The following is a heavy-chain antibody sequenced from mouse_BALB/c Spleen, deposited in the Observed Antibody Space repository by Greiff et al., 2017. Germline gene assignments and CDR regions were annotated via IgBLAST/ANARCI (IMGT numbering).Heavy chain of an antibody. Sequence: VKLVESGPGLVQPSQSLSITCTVSGFSLTSYGVHWVRQSPGKGLEWLGVIWSGGSTDYNAAFISRLSISKDNSKSQVFFKMNSLQANDTAIYYCARDYRYEGAMDYWGQGTSVTVSS. J-gene: IGHJ4*01. CDR1: GFSLTSYG. CDR2: IWSGGST. V-gene: IGHV2-2*02. CDR3: ARDYRYEGAMDY. D-gene: IGHD2-14*01.